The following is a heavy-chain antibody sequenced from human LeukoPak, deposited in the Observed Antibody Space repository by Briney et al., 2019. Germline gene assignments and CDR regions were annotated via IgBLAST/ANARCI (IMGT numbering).Heavy chain of an antibody. J-gene: IGHJ4*02. V-gene: IGHV5-51*01. Sequence: GESLKISCKGSGYSFTSYWIGWVRQMPGKGLEWMGIIYPGDSDTRYSPSFQGQVTISADKSISTAYLQWSSLKASDTAMYYCARRSSAAAGTQAYDYWGQRTLVTVSS. D-gene: IGHD6-13*01. CDR3: ARRSSAAAGTQAYDY. CDR2: IYPGDSDT. CDR1: GYSFTSYW.